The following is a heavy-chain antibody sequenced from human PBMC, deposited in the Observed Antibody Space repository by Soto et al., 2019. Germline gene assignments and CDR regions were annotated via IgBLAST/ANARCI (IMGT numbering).Heavy chain of an antibody. CDR1: GYTFTSYD. Sequence: QVQLVQSGAEVKKPGASVKVSCKASGYTFTSYDINWVRQATGQGLEWMGWMNPNSGNTGYAQKFQGRVIMTRNTSISTDYMERSSLRSEDTAVYYCASGDYGYSYGEDAFDIWGQGTMVTVSS. J-gene: IGHJ3*02. CDR2: MNPNSGNT. D-gene: IGHD5-18*01. V-gene: IGHV1-8*01. CDR3: ASGDYGYSYGEDAFDI.